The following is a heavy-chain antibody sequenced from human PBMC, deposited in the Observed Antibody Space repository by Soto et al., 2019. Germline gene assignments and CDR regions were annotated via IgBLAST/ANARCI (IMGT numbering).Heavy chain of an antibody. J-gene: IGHJ4*02. V-gene: IGHV3-23*01. CDR1: GFPFSNYA. CDR2: ISGSGGTT. D-gene: IGHD6-25*01. CDR3: AKFFVETGSNSGWPWSFHY. Sequence: EVQLLESGGGLVQPGRSLRLSCAASGFPFSNYAMSWVRQAPGQGLDWVSAISGSGGTTYYADSVKGRFTISRDDSKNTRFLQMNSLTAEDAAVYYCAKFFVETGSNSGWPWSFHYWGQGTLVTVSS.